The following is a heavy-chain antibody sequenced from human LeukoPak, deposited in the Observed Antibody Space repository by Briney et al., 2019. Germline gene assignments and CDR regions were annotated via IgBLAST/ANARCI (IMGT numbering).Heavy chain of an antibody. J-gene: IGHJ4*02. CDR1: GGSINSGNYY. Sequence: SETLSLTCTVSGGSINSGNYYWSWIRQPAGKGLEWIGRIYTSGSTNYSPSLKSRLTISIDTSKNQFSLKLSSVTAADTAVYYCARGGYCGGDCYFYYWGQGTLVTVSS. V-gene: IGHV4-61*02. CDR2: IYTSGST. D-gene: IGHD2-21*02. CDR3: ARGGYCGGDCYFYY.